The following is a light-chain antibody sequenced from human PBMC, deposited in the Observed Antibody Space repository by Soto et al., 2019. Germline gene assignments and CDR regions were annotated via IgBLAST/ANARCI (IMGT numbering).Light chain of an antibody. V-gene: IGKV1-5*03. Sequence: DIQMTQSPSTLSAXVGDTVTITCRASQNINRWLAWYQQRPGKAPNLLIHKASSLEGGVPSRFSGXXXXXXXXLTISSLQPDDFAAYFCLQYNVYPLTFGGGTKVEI. J-gene: IGKJ4*01. CDR3: LQYNVYPLT. CDR1: QNINRW. CDR2: KAS.